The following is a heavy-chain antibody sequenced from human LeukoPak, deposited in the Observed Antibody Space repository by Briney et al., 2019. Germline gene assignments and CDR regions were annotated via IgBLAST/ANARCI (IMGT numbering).Heavy chain of an antibody. CDR3: AKDGGIVVVPAPIDY. CDR1: GFTFSSYG. Sequence: PGGSLRLSSAASGFTFSSYGMHWVRQAPGKGLEWVAFIRYDGSNKYYADSVKGRFTISRDNSKNALYLQMNSLRAEDTAVYYCAKDGGIVVVPAPIDYWGQGTLVTVSS. CDR2: IRYDGSNK. D-gene: IGHD2-2*01. V-gene: IGHV3-30*02. J-gene: IGHJ4*02.